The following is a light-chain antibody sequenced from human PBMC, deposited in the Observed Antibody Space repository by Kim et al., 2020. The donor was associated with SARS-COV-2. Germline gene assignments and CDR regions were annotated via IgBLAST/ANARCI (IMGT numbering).Light chain of an antibody. CDR2: AAS. CDR1: QGISSY. V-gene: IGKV1-8*01. Sequence: AIRITQSPSSLSASTGDRVTITCRASQGISSYLAWYQQKPGKAPKLVIYAASTLQSGVPSRFSGSGSGTDFTLTISCLQSEDFATYYCQQYYSYPFTFGPGTKVDIK. CDR3: QQYYSYPFT. J-gene: IGKJ3*01.